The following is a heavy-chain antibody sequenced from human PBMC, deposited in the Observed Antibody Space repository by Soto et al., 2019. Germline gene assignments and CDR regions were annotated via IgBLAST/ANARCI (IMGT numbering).Heavy chain of an antibody. D-gene: IGHD2-15*01. CDR1: GGSISSSNW. J-gene: IGHJ4*02. CDR2: IYHSGST. CDR3: PRTGYCSGGSCYTFDY. V-gene: IGHV4-4*02. Sequence: PSETLSLTCAVSGGSISSSNWWSWVRQPPGKGLEWIGEIYHSGSTNYNPSLKSRVTISVDKSKNQFSLKLSSVTAADTAVYYCPRTGYCSGGSCYTFDYWGQGTLVTVSS.